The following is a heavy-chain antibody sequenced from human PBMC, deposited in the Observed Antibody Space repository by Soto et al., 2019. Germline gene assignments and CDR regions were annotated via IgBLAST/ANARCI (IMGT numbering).Heavy chain of an antibody. CDR2: ISGSGGST. D-gene: IGHD6-13*01. V-gene: IGHV3-23*01. CDR1: GFTFSSYA. CDR3: AKRPGYSSRWFYFDY. J-gene: IGHJ4*02. Sequence: PGGSLRLSCAASGFTFSSYAMSWVRQAPGKGLEWVSAISGSGGSTYYADSVKGRFTISRDNSKDTLYLQMNSLRAEDTAVYYCAKRPGYSSRWFYFDYWGQGTLVTVSS.